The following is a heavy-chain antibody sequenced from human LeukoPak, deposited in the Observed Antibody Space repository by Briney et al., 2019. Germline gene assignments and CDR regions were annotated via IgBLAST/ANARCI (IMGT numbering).Heavy chain of an antibody. D-gene: IGHD2-21*02. CDR1: GGTFSSYA. CDR3: ASSLVVVTAHGPREDAFDI. CDR2: IIPIFGTA. J-gene: IGHJ3*02. V-gene: IGHV1-69*13. Sequence: SVTVSCTASGGTFSSYAISWVRQAPGQGLEWMGGIIPIFGTANYAQKFQGRVTITADESTSTAYMELSSLRSEDTAVYYCASSLVVVTAHGPREDAFDIWGQGTMVTVSS.